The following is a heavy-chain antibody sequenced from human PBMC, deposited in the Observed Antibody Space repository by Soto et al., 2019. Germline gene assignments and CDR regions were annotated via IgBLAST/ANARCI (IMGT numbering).Heavy chain of an antibody. J-gene: IGHJ4*02. CDR3: ARREIQGPIDY. D-gene: IGHD1-26*01. CDR1: GYSISSSNW. CDR2: IYYSGTT. V-gene: IGHV4-28*01. Sequence: QVQLQESGPGLVKPSDTLSLTCAVSGYSISSSNWWGWIRQPPGKGLEWIGYIYYSGTTYYNPSLKRRVTMSVDTAKNQFALKLPSVTAVDTAVYYCARREIQGPIDYWGQGTLVTVSS.